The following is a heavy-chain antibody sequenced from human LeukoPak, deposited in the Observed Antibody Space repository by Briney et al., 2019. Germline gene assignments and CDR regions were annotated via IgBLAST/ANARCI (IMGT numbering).Heavy chain of an antibody. Sequence: ASVKVSCKASGYTFTSYDINWVRQATGQGLEWMGWMNPNSGNTGYAQKFQGRVTMTRNTSISTAYMELSSLRSEDTAVYYCARADIVAVTYGMDVWGQGTTVTVSS. D-gene: IGHD2-2*01. J-gene: IGHJ6*02. CDR1: GYTFTSYD. CDR3: ARADIVAVTYGMDV. V-gene: IGHV1-8*01. CDR2: MNPNSGNT.